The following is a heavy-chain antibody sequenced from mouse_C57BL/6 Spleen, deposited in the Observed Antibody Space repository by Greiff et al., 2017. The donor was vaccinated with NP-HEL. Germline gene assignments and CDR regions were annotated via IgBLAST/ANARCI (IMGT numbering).Heavy chain of an antibody. CDR3: ARGAFAY. CDR1: GYTFTSYW. V-gene: IGHV1-50*01. J-gene: IGHJ3*01. CDR2: IDPSDSYT. Sequence: VQLQQSGAELVKPGASVKLSCKASGYTFTSYWMQWVKQRPGQGLEWIGEIDPSDSYTNYNQKFKGKATLTVDTSSSTAYMQLSSLTSEDSAVYYCARGAFAYWGQGTLVTVSA.